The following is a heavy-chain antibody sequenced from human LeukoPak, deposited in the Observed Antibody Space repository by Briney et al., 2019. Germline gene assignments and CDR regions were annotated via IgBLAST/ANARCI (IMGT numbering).Heavy chain of an antibody. J-gene: IGHJ3*02. D-gene: IGHD5-18*01. CDR3: AKDPGMAVYSYGYDAFDI. V-gene: IGHV3-30*18. CDR2: ISYNGHNK. Sequence: SGGSLRLSCAASGFTFSNAWMNWVRQAPGKGLEWVAVISYNGHNKYSADSVKGRFTISRDNSKNTLYLQMNSLRAEDTAIYYCAKDPGMAVYSYGYDAFDIWGQGTMVTVSS. CDR1: GFTFSNAW.